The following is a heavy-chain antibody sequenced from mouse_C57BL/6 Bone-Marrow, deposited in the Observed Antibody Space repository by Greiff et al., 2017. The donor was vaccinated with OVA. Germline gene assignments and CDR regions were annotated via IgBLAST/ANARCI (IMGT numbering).Heavy chain of an antibody. J-gene: IGHJ2*01. CDR3: AKGYYGSPLDY. CDR2: INPGSGGT. Sequence: QVQLQQSGAELVRPGTSVKVSCKASGYAFTHYLIEWVKQRPGQGLEWIGVINPGSGGTNYNEKFKGKATLTADKSSSTAYMQLSSLTSEDSAVYFCAKGYYGSPLDYWGQGTTLTVSS. CDR1: GYAFTHYL. D-gene: IGHD1-1*01. V-gene: IGHV1-54*01.